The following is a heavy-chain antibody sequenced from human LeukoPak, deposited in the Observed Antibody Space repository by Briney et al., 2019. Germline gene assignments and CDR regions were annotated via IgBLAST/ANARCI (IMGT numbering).Heavy chain of an antibody. J-gene: IGHJ4*02. Sequence: GGSLRLSCAVSGTTLSNYGMSWVRQAPGRGLEWVAGISGSGGSTNYADSVKGRFTISRDNPKNTLYLQMNSLRAEDTAVYFCAKRGVVIRVILVGFHKEAYYFDSWGQGALVTVSS. CDR1: GTTLSNYG. CDR2: ISGSGGST. CDR3: AKRGVVIRVILVGFHKEAYYFDS. D-gene: IGHD3-22*01. V-gene: IGHV3-23*01.